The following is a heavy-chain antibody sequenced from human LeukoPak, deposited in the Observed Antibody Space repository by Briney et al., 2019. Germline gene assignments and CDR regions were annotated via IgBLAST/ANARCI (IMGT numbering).Heavy chain of an antibody. CDR1: GGSISSGDYY. J-gene: IGHJ4*02. CDR2: IYYSGST. CDR3: ARRSIVVVPAAPFDY. D-gene: IGHD2-2*01. Sequence: SQTLSLTCTVSGGSISSGDYYWSWIRQPPGKGLEWIGYIYYSGSTYYNPSLKSRVTISVDTSKNQFSLKLSPVTAADTAVYYCARRSIVVVPAAPFDYWGQGTLVTVSS. V-gene: IGHV4-30-4*01.